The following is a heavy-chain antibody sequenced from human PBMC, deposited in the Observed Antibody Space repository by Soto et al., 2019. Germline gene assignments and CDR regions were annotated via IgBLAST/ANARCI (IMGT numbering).Heavy chain of an antibody. CDR2: IYTSGST. CDR3: ARGRDFWSGYVP. J-gene: IGHJ5*02. V-gene: IGHV4-4*07. CDR1: GGSVSSYY. D-gene: IGHD3-3*01. Sequence: XTLSLICTVSGGSVSSYYWSWIRQPAGKGLEWIGRIYTSGSTNYNPSLKSRVTMSVDTSKNQFSLKMSSFTAADKAVYYCARGRDFWSGYVPWGQGTLGTVSS.